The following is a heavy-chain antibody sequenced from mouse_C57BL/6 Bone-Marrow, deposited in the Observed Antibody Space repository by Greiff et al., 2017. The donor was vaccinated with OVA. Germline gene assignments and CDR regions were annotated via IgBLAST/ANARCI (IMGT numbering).Heavy chain of an antibody. Sequence: EVKLMESGGGLVQPKGSLKLSCAASGFSFNTYAMNWVRQAPGKGLEWVARIRSKSNNYTTYYAVSVKARFTISRDDPESMLYLQMNNLKTEDRAMYYCVRRRLRRYFDVWGTGTTVTVSS. CDR1: GFSFNTYA. CDR2: IRSKSNNYTT. J-gene: IGHJ1*03. V-gene: IGHV10-1*01. D-gene: IGHD2-4*01. CDR3: VRRRLRRYFDV.